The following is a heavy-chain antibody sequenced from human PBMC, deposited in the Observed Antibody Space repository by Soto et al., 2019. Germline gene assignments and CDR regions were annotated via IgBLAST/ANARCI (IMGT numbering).Heavy chain of an antibody. J-gene: IGHJ6*02. CDR3: ARGKGGVDDILTPEIYYYYGMDV. V-gene: IGHV3-33*01. D-gene: IGHD3-9*01. CDR2: IWYDGSNK. CDR1: GFTFSSYG. Sequence: PGGSLRLSCAASGFTFSSYGMHWVRQAPGKGLEWVAVIWYDGSNKYYADSVKGRFTISRNNSKNTLYLQMNSLRAEDTAVYYCARGKGGVDDILTPEIYYYYGMDVWGQGTTVTVSS.